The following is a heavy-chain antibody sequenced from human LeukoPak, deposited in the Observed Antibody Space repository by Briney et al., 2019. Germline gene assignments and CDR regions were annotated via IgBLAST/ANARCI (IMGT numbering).Heavy chain of an antibody. Sequence: SVKVSCKASGGTFCSYAISWVRQAPGQGLEWMGGIIPIFGTANYAQKFQGRVTITADESTSTAYMELSSLRSEDTAVYYCARLEITTVTTSDYWGQGTLVTVSS. J-gene: IGHJ4*02. V-gene: IGHV1-69*13. D-gene: IGHD4-17*01. CDR2: IIPIFGTA. CDR3: ARLEITTVTTSDY. CDR1: GGTFCSYA.